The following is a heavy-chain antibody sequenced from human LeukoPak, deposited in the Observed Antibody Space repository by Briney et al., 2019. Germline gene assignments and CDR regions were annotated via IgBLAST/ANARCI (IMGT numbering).Heavy chain of an antibody. V-gene: IGHV1-46*03. CDR2: INPSGGST. J-gene: IGHJ4*02. CDR3: ARDLNSRDYDFWSGYYGVFDY. Sequence: ASVKVSCKASGYTFTSYYMHWVLQAPGQGLEWMGIINPSGGSTSYAQKFQGRVTMTRDTSTSTVYMELSSLRSEDTAVYYCARDLNSRDYDFWSGYYGVFDYWGQGTLVTVSS. CDR1: GYTFTSYY. D-gene: IGHD3-3*01.